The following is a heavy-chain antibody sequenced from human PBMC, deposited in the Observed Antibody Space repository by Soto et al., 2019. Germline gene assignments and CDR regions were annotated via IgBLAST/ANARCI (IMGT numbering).Heavy chain of an antibody. CDR3: TTEFRITMIVVAEIRAFDI. D-gene: IGHD3-22*01. J-gene: IGHJ3*02. CDR2: IKSKTDGGTT. CDR1: GFTFSNAW. Sequence: LRLSCAASGFTFSNAWMSWVRQAPGKGLEWVGRIKSKTDGGTTDYAAPVKGRFTISRDDSKNTLYLQMNSLKTEDTAVYYCTTEFRITMIVVAEIRAFDIWGQGTMVTVSS. V-gene: IGHV3-15*01.